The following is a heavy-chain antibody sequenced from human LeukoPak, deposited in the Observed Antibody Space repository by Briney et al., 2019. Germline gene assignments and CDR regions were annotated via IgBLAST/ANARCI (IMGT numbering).Heavy chain of an antibody. J-gene: IGHJ5*02. Sequence: ASVKVSCKASGYTFTGYYMHWVRQAPGQGLEWMGWINPNSGGTNYAQKFQRRVTMTRDTSISTAYMELSRLRSDDTAVYYCARDNGIVVVTAIPNWFDPWGQGTLVTVSS. CDR2: INPNSGGT. CDR1: GYTFTGYY. V-gene: IGHV1-2*02. CDR3: ARDNGIVVVTAIPNWFDP. D-gene: IGHD2-21*02.